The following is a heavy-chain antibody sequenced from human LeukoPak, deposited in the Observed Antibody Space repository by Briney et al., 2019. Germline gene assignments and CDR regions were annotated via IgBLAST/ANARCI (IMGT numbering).Heavy chain of an antibody. CDR1: GGSFSGYY. D-gene: IGHD2-21*02. CDR2: INHSGST. J-gene: IGHJ3*02. Sequence: PSETLSLTCAVYGGSFSGYYWSWIRQPPGKGLEWLGEINHSGSTNYNPSLKSRVTISVDTSKNQFSLKLSSVTAADTAVCYCARVVVTALSHPFDIWGQGTMVTVSS. CDR3: ARVVVTALSHPFDI. V-gene: IGHV4-34*01.